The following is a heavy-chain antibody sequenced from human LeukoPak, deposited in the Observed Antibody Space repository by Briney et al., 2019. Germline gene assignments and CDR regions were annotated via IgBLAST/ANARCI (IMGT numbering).Heavy chain of an antibody. J-gene: IGHJ6*02. Sequence: ASVKVSCKASGYTFTGYYMHWVRQAPGQGLEWMGWINPNSGGTNYAQKFQGRVTMTRDTSLSTAYMELSRLRSDDTAVYYCARDLPTAYYYYGMDVWGQGTTVTVSS. CDR1: GYTFTGYY. CDR3: ARDLPTAYYYYGMDV. CDR2: INPNSGGT. D-gene: IGHD4-17*01. V-gene: IGHV1-2*02.